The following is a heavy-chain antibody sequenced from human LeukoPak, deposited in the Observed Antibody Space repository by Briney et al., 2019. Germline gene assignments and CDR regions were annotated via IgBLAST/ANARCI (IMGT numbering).Heavy chain of an antibody. Sequence: GGSLRLSCAASGLTFSSYAMSWVRQAPGKGLEWVSSISGSGGSTYYADSVKGRFTISRDNSKNTLYLQINSLRAEDTAVYYCAKMMLSSSDAHFDYWGQGTLVTVSS. CDR2: ISGSGGST. CDR1: GLTFSSYA. CDR3: AKMMLSSSDAHFDY. V-gene: IGHV3-23*01. D-gene: IGHD6-6*01. J-gene: IGHJ4*02.